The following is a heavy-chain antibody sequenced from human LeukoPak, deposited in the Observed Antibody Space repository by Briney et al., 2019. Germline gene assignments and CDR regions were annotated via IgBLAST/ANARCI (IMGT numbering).Heavy chain of an antibody. Sequence: ASVKVSCKASGAPFSRLAFSWVRQAPGQGLEWMGGIIPVYGTPNYAQSFQGRVTITTDDSTSTGYMELSSLTSEDTAIYYCARDSSGYPVGYFEHWGQGTLVTVSS. CDR2: IIPVYGTP. V-gene: IGHV1-69*05. CDR1: GAPFSRLA. J-gene: IGHJ1*01. CDR3: ARDSSGYPVGYFEH. D-gene: IGHD3-22*01.